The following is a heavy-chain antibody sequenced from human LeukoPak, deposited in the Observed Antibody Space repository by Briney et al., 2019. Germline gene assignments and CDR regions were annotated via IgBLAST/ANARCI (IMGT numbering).Heavy chain of an antibody. V-gene: IGHV3-23*01. CDR3: AKGDPGTYGYFDY. D-gene: IGHD1-26*01. J-gene: IGHJ4*02. CDR2: ISGSGGGT. CDR1: GFTFSSYA. Sequence: GGSLRLSCAASGFTFSSYAMSWVRQAPGKGLEWVSVISGSGGGTHYADSVKGRFIISRDNSKNTLYLQMNSLRAEDTATYYCAKGDPGTYGYFDYWGQGTLVTVSS.